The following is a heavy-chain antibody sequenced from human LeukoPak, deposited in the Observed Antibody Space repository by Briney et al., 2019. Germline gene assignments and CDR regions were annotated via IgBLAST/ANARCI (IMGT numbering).Heavy chain of an antibody. D-gene: IGHD7-27*01. J-gene: IGHJ6*03. V-gene: IGHV4-34*01. CDR1: GGSFSGYY. CDR2: INHSGST. CDR3: ARGLGYLGADHYYYYYMGV. Sequence: SETLSLTCAVYGGSFSGYYWSWIRQPPGKGLEWIGEINHSGSTNYNPSLKSRVTISVDTSKNQFSLKLSSVTAADTAVYYCARGLGYLGADHYYYYYMGVWGKGTTVTVSS.